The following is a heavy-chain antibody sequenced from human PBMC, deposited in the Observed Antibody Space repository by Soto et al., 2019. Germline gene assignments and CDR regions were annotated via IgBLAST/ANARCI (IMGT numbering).Heavy chain of an antibody. CDR1: GYSFTSYW. Sequence: PGESLKISCKGSGYSFTSYWIGWVRQMPGKGLEWMGIIYPGDSDTRYSPSFQGQVTISADKSISTAYLQWSSLKASDTAMYYCARHIGTIFGVVAIRYYYMEVWGKGTTITVSS. J-gene: IGHJ6*03. CDR2: IYPGDSDT. D-gene: IGHD3-3*01. V-gene: IGHV5-51*01. CDR3: ARHIGTIFGVVAIRYYYMEV.